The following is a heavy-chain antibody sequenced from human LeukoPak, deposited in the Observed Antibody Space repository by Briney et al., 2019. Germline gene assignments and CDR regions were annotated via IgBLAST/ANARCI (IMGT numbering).Heavy chain of an antibody. CDR2: IRYDGSNK. V-gene: IGHV3-30*02. D-gene: IGHD2-15*01. CDR1: GFTFSSYG. CDR3: AKVEISVVVVAATGIDY. J-gene: IGHJ4*02. Sequence: PGGSLRLSCAASGFTFSSYGMHWVRQAPGKGLEWVAFIRYDGSNKYYADSVKGRFTISRDNSKNTLYLQMNSLRAEDTAVYYCAKVEISVVVVAATGIDYWGQGTLVTASS.